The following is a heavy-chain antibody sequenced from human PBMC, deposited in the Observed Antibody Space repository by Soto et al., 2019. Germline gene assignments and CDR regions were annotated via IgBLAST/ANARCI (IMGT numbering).Heavy chain of an antibody. D-gene: IGHD2-2*02. V-gene: IGHV3-15*07. J-gene: IGHJ6*02. CDR3: TTGYCISTSCYNYYYYGMDV. CDR2: IKSKTDGGTT. Sequence: SVSNAWMTWVRQAPGKGLEWVGRIKSKTDGGTTDYAAPVKGRFTISRDDSKNTLYLQMNSLKTEDTAVYYCTTGYCISTSCYNYYYYGMDVWGQGTTVTVSS. CDR1: SVSNAW.